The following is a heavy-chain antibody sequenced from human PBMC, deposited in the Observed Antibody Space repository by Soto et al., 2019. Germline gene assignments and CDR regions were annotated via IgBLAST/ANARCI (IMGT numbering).Heavy chain of an antibody. Sequence: GGSLRLSCAASGYTFSHYWMHWVRQAPGKGLVWVSRVNPDGTITTYADSVKGRFTISRDNAKNSLYLQMDSLRDEDTAVYFCARAIAVGSTSLDYWGLGTRVTVSS. CDR1: GYTFSHYW. CDR2: VNPDGTIT. CDR3: ARAIAVGSTSLDY. D-gene: IGHD6-19*01. V-gene: IGHV3-74*01. J-gene: IGHJ4*02.